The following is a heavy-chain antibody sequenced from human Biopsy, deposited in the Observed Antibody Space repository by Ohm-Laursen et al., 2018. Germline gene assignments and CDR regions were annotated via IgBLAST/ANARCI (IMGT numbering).Heavy chain of an antibody. CDR2: ISPYNDKT. CDR3: ARVFCTSTTCYGLLDN. D-gene: IGHD2/OR15-2a*01. CDR1: GYTFTSYD. V-gene: IGHV1-18*01. J-gene: IGHJ4*02. Sequence: GSSVKVSRKASGYTFTSYDISWVRQAPGQGLEWMGWISPYNDKTSYPPKLQDRVTMTADTSTNTAHMELRSLRSDDTAVYYCARVFCTSTTCYGLLDNWGQGTLVAVSS.